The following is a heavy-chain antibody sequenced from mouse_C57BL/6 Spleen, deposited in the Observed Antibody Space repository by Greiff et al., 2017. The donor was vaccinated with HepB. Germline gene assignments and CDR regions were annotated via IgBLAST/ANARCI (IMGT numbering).Heavy chain of an antibody. CDR2: IYPGDGDT. Sequence: QVQLQQSGAELVKPGASVKISCKASGYAFSSYWMNWVKQRPGKGLEWIGQIYPGDGDTNYNGKFKGKATLTADKSSSTAYMQLSSLTSEDSAVYFCARWLLQEGHMDYWGQGTSVTVSS. CDR3: ARWLLQEGHMDY. V-gene: IGHV1-80*01. D-gene: IGHD2-3*01. CDR1: GYAFSSYW. J-gene: IGHJ4*01.